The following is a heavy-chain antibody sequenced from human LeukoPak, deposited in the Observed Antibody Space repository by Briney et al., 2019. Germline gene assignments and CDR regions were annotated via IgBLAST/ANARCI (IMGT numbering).Heavy chain of an antibody. Sequence: ASVKVSCQASGYTFTGYYMHWVRQAPGQGLEWMGWINPNSGGTNYAQKFQGRVTMTRDTSISTAYMELSRLRSDDTAVYYCARGVATTNLPQYYYYMDVWGKGTTVTVSS. CDR3: ARGVATTNLPQYYYYMDV. D-gene: IGHD5-12*01. CDR1: GYTFTGYY. CDR2: INPNSGGT. J-gene: IGHJ6*03. V-gene: IGHV1-2*02.